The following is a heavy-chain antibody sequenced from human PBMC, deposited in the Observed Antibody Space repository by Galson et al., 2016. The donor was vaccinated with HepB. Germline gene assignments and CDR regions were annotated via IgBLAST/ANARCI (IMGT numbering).Heavy chain of an antibody. D-gene: IGHD3-10*01. CDR3: ARDTSYGLGTYYPTYYYYYGLDV. CDR2: IRQDGSEK. V-gene: IGHV3-7*01. Sequence: SLRLSCAASGFTFGSYWMTWVRQAPGKGLEWVANIRQDGSEKYYVDSVKGRFTISRDNARNSLYLQMSSLRAEDTAVYYCARDTSYGLGTYYPTYYYYYGLDVWGKGTTVTVSS. CDR1: GFTFGSYW. J-gene: IGHJ6*04.